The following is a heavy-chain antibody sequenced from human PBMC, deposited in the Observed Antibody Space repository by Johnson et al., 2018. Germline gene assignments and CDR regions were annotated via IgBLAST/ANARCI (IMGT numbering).Heavy chain of an antibody. V-gene: IGHV1-69*12. Sequence: QVQLVQSGAEVKKPGSSXKVSCKASGGTFNSNSINWVRQAHGQGLEWMGGIIPMFSTANYAQKFQGRVTISADPIMRTVDMDLSNLRTEDTAVYYCARAEVDTSSGTYFYGFDVWGQGTTVTVSS. D-gene: IGHD3-10*01. CDR1: GGTFNSNS. CDR3: ARAEVDTSSGTYFYGFDV. J-gene: IGHJ6*02. CDR2: IIPMFSTA.